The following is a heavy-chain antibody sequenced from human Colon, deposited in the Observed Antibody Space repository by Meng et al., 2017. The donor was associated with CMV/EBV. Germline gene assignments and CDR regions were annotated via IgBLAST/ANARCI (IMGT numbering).Heavy chain of an antibody. Sequence: QGQLQQWGAGLLKPSETLSLTFAISGGSFNAYYLTWIRQSPGKGLEWIGELNHSGSTNYNPSLKSRVTISIDTSKRHFSLRLTSVTAADTAVYYCARGRNGWLLPLDSWGQGTLVTVSS. CDR1: GGSFNAYY. D-gene: IGHD3-3*01. CDR3: ARGRNGWLLPLDS. V-gene: IGHV4-34*01. CDR2: LNHSGST. J-gene: IGHJ4*02.